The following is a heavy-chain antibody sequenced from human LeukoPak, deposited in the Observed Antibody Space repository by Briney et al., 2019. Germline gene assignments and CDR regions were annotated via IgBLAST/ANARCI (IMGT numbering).Heavy chain of an antibody. J-gene: IGHJ4*02. V-gene: IGHV1-18*01. CDR3: ARRSLDCSSTSCYRPFDY. CDR1: GYTFTSYG. Sequence: ASVKVSCKASGYTFTSYGISWVRQAPGQGLEWMGWISAYNVNTHFPHNLQPRFPITPDTSTSTAYMQLRSLRSDDTAVYYCARRSLDCSSTSCYRPFDYCGQGTLVTVSS. CDR2: ISAYNVNT. D-gene: IGHD2-2*02.